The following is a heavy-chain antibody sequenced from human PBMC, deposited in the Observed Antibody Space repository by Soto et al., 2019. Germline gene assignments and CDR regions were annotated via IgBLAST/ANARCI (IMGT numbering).Heavy chain of an antibody. CDR3: VKDKGILEYPLYRFDF. V-gene: IGHV3-23*01. Sequence: EVQLLESGGDFIQPGGSLRLSCTASGFTFSRHAMSWVRQAPGKGLDWVSGIGASGGTTDYADSVRGRFTVSRDNSKNTLYLQLNSLRAEDTAVYYCVKDKGILEYPLYRFDFWGRGTLVTVSS. CDR1: GFTFSRHA. D-gene: IGHD3-3*01. CDR2: IGASGGTT. J-gene: IGHJ4*02.